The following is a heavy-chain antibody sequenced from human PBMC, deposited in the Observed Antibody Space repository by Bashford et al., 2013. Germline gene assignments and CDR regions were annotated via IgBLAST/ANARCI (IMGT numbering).Heavy chain of an antibody. CDR2: TSDSGIT. D-gene: IGHD3-22*01. CDR1: GDSLHVFY. J-gene: IGHJ5*02. CDR3: ARLLYYYDDRGFQYIRWFDP. V-gene: IGHV4-59*01. Sequence: SETLSLTCTVTGDSLHVFYWSWLRQPPGKGLEWIGYTSDSGITKYNPSLESRVTLSQDTSKNHFSLRLLSVTAADTAVYYCARLLYYYDDRGFQYIRWFDPVGPGDPGHRLL.